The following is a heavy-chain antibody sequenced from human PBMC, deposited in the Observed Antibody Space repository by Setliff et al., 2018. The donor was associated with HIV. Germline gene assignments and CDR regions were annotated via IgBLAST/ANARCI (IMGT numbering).Heavy chain of an antibody. CDR2: IYNSGIT. V-gene: IGHV4-61*08. CDR3: ARQVAARKVDY. J-gene: IGHJ4*02. D-gene: IGHD6-13*01. CDR1: GGSISSGGFS. Sequence: SETLSLTCTVSGGSISSGGFSWSWSRQPPGKGLEWIGYIYNSGITSYNPSLKSRVTISEDTSKNQFSLKLISVTAADTAVYYCARQVAARKVDYWGQGLLVTVS.